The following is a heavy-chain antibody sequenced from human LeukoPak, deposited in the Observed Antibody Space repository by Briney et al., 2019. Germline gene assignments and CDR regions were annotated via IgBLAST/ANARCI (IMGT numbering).Heavy chain of an antibody. CDR3: ARVAAAGEFDY. CDR2: INTDGSST. D-gene: IGHD6-13*01. CDR1: GFTFSNYW. V-gene: IGHV3-74*01. Sequence: GGSLRLSCAASGFTFSNYWMHWVRQAPGKGLVWVSRINTDGSSTSYVDSVKGRFTISRDNAKNSLYLQMNSLRAEDTAVYYCARVAAAGEFDYWGQGTLVTVSS. J-gene: IGHJ4*02.